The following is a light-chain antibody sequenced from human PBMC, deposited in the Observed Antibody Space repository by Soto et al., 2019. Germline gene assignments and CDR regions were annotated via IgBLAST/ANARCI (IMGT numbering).Light chain of an antibody. J-gene: IGLJ2*01. CDR1: NIGSKS. Sequence: SYELTQPPSVSVAPGKTARITCGGNNIGSKSVHWYQQKPGQAPVLVIYYDSDQPSAIPERFAGSNSGNTATRAIGRVEALDEAVYYDKVWDSSSDHVVFGGGTKLTVL. V-gene: IGLV3-21*04. CDR2: YDS. CDR3: KVWDSSSDHVV.